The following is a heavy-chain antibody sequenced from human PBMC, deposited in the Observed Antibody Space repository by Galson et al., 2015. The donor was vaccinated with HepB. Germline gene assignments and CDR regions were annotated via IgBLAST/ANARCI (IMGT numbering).Heavy chain of an antibody. CDR2: ISSSSSYI. CDR1: GFTFSSYS. J-gene: IGHJ6*02. Sequence: SLRLSCAASGFTFSSYSMNWVRQAPGKGLEWVSSISSSSSYIYYADSVKGRFTISRENAKNSLYLQMNSLRAGDTAVYYCARVWFEGSMDVWGQGTTVTVSS. V-gene: IGHV3-21*01. CDR3: ARVWFEGSMDV. D-gene: IGHD3-10*01.